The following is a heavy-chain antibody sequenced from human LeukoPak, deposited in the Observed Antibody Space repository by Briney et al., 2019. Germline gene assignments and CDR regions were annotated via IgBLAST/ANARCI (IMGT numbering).Heavy chain of an antibody. CDR3: ARVDGSPDY. V-gene: IGHV1-8*03. CDR1: GYTFTNFD. J-gene: IGHJ4*02. CDR2: MNPNTGNA. Sequence: GASMKVSCKASGYTFTNFDINWVRQATGQGLEWMGWMNPNTGNAGYAQKFQDRVTITWDASISTVYMELSSLRSEDTAVYFCARVDGSPDYWGQGTLVTVSS. D-gene: IGHD2-15*01.